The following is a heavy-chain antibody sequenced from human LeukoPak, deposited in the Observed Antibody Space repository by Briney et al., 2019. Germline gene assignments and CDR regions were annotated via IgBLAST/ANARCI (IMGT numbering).Heavy chain of an antibody. CDR3: ARVIDYGSGRLAFDI. Sequence: ASVKVSCKASGYTFTGYYMHWVRQAPGQGLEWMGWVNLNTGGTNYVQKSQGWVTMTRDTSISTAYMELSRLKSDDTAVYYCARVIDYGSGRLAFDIWGQGTTVTVSS. D-gene: IGHD3-10*01. V-gene: IGHV1-2*04. CDR1: GYTFTGYY. CDR2: VNLNTGGT. J-gene: IGHJ3*02.